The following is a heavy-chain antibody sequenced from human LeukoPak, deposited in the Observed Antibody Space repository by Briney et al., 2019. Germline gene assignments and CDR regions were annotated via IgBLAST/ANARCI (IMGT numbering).Heavy chain of an antibody. Sequence: GGSLRLSCAASGFTFSDYYMSWIRQAPGKGLEWVSYITSSGSTIYYADSVKGRFTISRDNAKKSLYLQMNSLRAEDTALYYCARDTHYGSNYWGQGTLVTVSS. CDR2: ITSSGSTI. CDR1: GFTFSDYY. J-gene: IGHJ4*02. V-gene: IGHV3-11*01. D-gene: IGHD3-10*01. CDR3: ARDTHYGSNY.